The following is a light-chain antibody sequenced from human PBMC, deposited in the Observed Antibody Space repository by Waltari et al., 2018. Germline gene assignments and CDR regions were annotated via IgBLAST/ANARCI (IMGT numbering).Light chain of an antibody. Sequence: IQMSQAPSSLSASVADRVTITCQASQDIRKYLNWYQQKPGQAPKLLIYDASNLETGVPFRFSGSGSGTDFTFTISSLQPDDIATYYCQQHNNLPFTFGHGTKVDIK. CDR1: QDIRKY. CDR2: DAS. J-gene: IGKJ3*01. CDR3: QQHNNLPFT. V-gene: IGKV1-33*01.